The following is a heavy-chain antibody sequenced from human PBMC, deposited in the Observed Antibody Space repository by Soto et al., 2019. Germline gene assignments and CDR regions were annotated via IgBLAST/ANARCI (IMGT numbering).Heavy chain of an antibody. V-gene: IGHV4-39*01. CDR2: IYYSGST. J-gene: IGHJ6*03. CDR1: GGSISSSSYY. CDR3: ARLNCGLRETYYYYYYMDV. D-gene: IGHD7-27*01. Sequence: PSETLSLTCTVSGGSISSSSYYWGWIRQPPGKGLEWIGSIYYSGSTYYNPSLKSRVTISVDTSKNQFSLKLSSVTAADTAVYYCARLNCGLRETYYYYYYMDVWGKGTTVTVSS.